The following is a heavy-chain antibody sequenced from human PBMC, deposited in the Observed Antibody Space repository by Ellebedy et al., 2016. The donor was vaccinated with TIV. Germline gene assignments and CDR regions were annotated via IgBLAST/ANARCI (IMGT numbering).Heavy chain of an antibody. J-gene: IGHJ4*02. CDR3: AAADCGGAGCLKSYQYYFDY. V-gene: IGHV1-58*01. D-gene: IGHD2-21*01. CDR2: IVVGSGNT. Sequence: SVKVSCKASRFTSSRSTVQWVRQARGQRLEWIGWIVVGSGNTNYAQKFQERVTITRDMSTSPALMEVSSLRSEDTAVYYWAAADCGGAGCLKSYQYYFDYWGQGTLVTVSS. CDR1: RFTSSRST.